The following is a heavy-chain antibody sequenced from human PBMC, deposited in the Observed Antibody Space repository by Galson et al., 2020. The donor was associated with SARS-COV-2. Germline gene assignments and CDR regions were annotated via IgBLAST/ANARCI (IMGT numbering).Heavy chain of an antibody. J-gene: IGHJ5*02. V-gene: IGHV4-59*01. CDR1: GASISIYS. CDR2: VSHSGGA. CDR3: ASLNPYRT. Sequence: SETLSSPGPAFGASISIYSWSGIRKPPGKGLEWIGFVSHSGGAQSNPSPKSRVTISVETPKNQFSLKMTSVTTADTAVYYCASLNPYRTWRQGTLVTVSS.